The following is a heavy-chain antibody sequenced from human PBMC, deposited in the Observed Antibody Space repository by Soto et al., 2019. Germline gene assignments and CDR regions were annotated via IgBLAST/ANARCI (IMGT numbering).Heavy chain of an antibody. J-gene: IGHJ4*02. D-gene: IGHD3-3*01. Sequence: QERLVQSGAEVRKPGSSVKVSCKVTGGTSTRYAINWVRQAPGQGLEWMGGIVPMFGTSKYAQKFQGRVTITADTSPHIDYMEWRSLRSEDTAVYYCNRGSEYDFWSGYLWGQGTLVSVSS. V-gene: IGHV1-69*06. CDR2: IVPMFGTS. CDR1: GGTSTRYA. CDR3: NRGSEYDFWSGYL.